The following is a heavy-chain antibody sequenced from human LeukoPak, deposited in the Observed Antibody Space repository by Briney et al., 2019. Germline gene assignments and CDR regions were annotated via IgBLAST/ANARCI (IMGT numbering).Heavy chain of an antibody. V-gene: IGHV4-34*01. J-gene: IGHJ6*02. CDR2: INHSGSN. Sequence: PSETLSLTCAVYGGSFSGYYWSWIRQPPGKGLEWIGEINHSGSNNYNPSLKSRVTISVDTSKNQFSLKLSSVTAADTAVYYCASLLRPYYYYGMDVWGQGTTVTVSS. CDR3: ASLLRPYYYYGMDV. D-gene: IGHD4-17*01. CDR1: GGSFSGYY.